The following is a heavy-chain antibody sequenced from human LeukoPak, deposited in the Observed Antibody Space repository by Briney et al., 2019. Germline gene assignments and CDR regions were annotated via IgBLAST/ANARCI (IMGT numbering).Heavy chain of an antibody. J-gene: IGHJ6*02. Sequence: PGGSLRPSCAASGFTFSSYAMSWVRQAPGKGLEWVSAISGSGGSTYYADPVKGRFTISRDNSKNTLYLQMNSLRAEDTAVYYCAKDRTYDSSFWYYYYGMDVWGQGTTVTVSS. CDR3: AKDRTYDSSFWYYYYGMDV. CDR1: GFTFSSYA. V-gene: IGHV3-23*01. CDR2: ISGSGGST. D-gene: IGHD3-22*01.